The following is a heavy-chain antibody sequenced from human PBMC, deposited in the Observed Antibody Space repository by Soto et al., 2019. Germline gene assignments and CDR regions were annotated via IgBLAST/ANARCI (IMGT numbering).Heavy chain of an antibody. CDR3: ARALPMVRGVISYYFDF. CDR1: GGSISSYY. Sequence: KPSETLSLTCTVSGGSISSYYWSWVRQPPGKGLEWIGYIYYTGSTNYNPSLKSRVTISVDTSKNQFSLKLSSVTAADTAVYYCARALPMVRGVISYYFDFWGQGTLVTVS. D-gene: IGHD3-10*01. CDR2: IYYTGST. J-gene: IGHJ4*02. V-gene: IGHV4-59*01.